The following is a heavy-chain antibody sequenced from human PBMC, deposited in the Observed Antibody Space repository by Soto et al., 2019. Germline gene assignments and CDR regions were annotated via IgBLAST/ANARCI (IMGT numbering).Heavy chain of an antibody. D-gene: IGHD6-6*01. J-gene: IGHJ2*01. CDR3: ARVVQYSNWYFDL. Sequence: QVQLVQSGVEVKKPGASVKVSCKASGYTSTSNGISWVRQAPGQGLEWMGWISTYNGNTNYAQKFQGRVTMTTDTSTSTAYMELRSLRADDTAVYYCARVVQYSNWYFDLWGRGTLVTVSS. CDR1: GYTSTSNG. CDR2: ISTYNGNT. V-gene: IGHV1-18*01.